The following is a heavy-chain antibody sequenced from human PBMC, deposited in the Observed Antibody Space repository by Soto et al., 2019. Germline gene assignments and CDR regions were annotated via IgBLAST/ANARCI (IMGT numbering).Heavy chain of an antibody. V-gene: IGHV3-15*07. CDR1: GFTFSNAW. D-gene: IGHD6-13*01. CDR2: IKSKTDGGTT. CDR3: TTGYDSSSWYIVNWFDP. J-gene: IGHJ5*02. Sequence: GGSLRLSCAASGFTFSNAWMNWVRQAPGKGLEWVGRIKSKTDGGTTDYAAPVKGRSTISRDDSKNTLYLQMNSLKTEDTAVYYCTTGYDSSSWYIVNWFDPWGQGTLVTVSS.